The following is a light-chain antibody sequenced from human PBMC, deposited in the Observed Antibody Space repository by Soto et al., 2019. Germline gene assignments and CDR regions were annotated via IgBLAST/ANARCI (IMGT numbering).Light chain of an antibody. V-gene: IGLV2-8*01. CDR3: TSYACSNSPVV. CDR2: EVS. Sequence: QSSLTQPPSASGSPGQSVTISCTGTSSDVGGYNFVSWYQQHPGKAPKLMIYEVSKRPSGVPDRFSGSKSGNTASLTVSGLQADDEADYYCTSYACSNSPVVFGGRTQLTVL. CDR1: SSDVGGYNF. J-gene: IGLJ2*01.